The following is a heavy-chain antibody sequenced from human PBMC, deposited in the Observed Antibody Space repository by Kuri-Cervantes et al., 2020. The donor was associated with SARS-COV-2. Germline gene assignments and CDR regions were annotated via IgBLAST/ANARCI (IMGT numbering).Heavy chain of an antibody. D-gene: IGHD6-19*01. J-gene: IGHJ4*02. V-gene: IGHV4-39*01. CDR2: IYYSGST. CDR1: GGSISSSSYY. Sequence: SETLSVTCTVSGGSISSSSYYLGWIRQPPGKGLEWIGSIYYSGSTYNKPSLKSRVTISVDTSKNQFSLKLSSATAADTAVYYCASDHIAVAGTGDYWGQGTLVTVSS. CDR3: ASDHIAVAGTGDY.